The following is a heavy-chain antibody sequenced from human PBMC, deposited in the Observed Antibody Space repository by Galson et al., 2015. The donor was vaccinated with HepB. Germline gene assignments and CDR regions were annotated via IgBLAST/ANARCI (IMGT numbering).Heavy chain of an antibody. CDR3: ARHVSRDDFWSGYYRSRFYYGMDV. Sequence: QSGAEVKKPGESLKISCKGSGYSFTSYWIGWVRQMPGKGLEWMGIIYPGDSDTRYSPSFQGQVTISADKSISTAYLQWSSLKASDTAMYYCARHVSRDDFWSGYYRSRFYYGMDVWGQGTTVTVSS. V-gene: IGHV5-51*01. J-gene: IGHJ6*02. CDR1: GYSFTSYW. CDR2: IYPGDSDT. D-gene: IGHD3-3*01.